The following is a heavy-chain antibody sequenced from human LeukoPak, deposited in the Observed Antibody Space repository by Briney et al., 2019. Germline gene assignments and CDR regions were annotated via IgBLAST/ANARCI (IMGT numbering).Heavy chain of an antibody. CDR1: GYTLTELS. V-gene: IGHV1-24*01. CDR3: ARDQGLTAPPPYGLDV. CDR2: FDSEDGET. J-gene: IGHJ6*02. Sequence: ASVKVFCKVSGYTLTELSMHWVRQAPGKGLEWMGGFDSEDGETIYAQKFQGRVTITADTSTSTVYMELSSLRSEETAVYYCARDQGLTAPPPYGLDVWGQGTTVIVSS. D-gene: IGHD5-18*01.